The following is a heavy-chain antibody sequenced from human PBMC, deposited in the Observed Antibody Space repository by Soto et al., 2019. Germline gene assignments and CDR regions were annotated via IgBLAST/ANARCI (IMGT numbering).Heavy chain of an antibody. V-gene: IGHV3-48*03. CDR2: IRSSGRSI. CDR1: GFTFSSYE. D-gene: IGHD3-22*01. CDR3: TRVRDSNEY. J-gene: IGHJ4*02. Sequence: PGGSLRLSCVGSGFTFSSYEMNWVRQAPGKGLEWVSNIRSSGRSINYADSVKGRFTISRDNAKNSLYPQRNSLRAEDTAVYYCTRVRDSNEYWGQGTLVTVSS.